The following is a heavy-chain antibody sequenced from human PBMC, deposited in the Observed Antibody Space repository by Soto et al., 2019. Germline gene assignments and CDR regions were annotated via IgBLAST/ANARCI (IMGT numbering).Heavy chain of an antibody. Sequence: EVQLVESGGGLVTPGGSLRLSCTASGFAFRSYSLSWVRQAPGKGLEWVAYIDGRGSIMYYAGSVEGRFGISRDNAMSSLFLQLNGVRDENKAIYYCTRGKLPGGYREAFELWGRGTVVTVS. CDR2: IDGRGSIM. D-gene: IGHD3-16*01. J-gene: IGHJ3*01. CDR3: TRGKLPGGYREAFEL. V-gene: IGHV3-48*02. CDR1: GFAFRSYS.